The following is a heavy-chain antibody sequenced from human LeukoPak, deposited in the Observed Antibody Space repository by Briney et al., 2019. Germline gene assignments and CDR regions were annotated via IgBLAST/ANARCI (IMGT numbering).Heavy chain of an antibody. Sequence: GGSLRLSCAASGFTFSSYAMTWVRQAPGKGLEWVSHISGGGSSTYYADSVKGRFTISRDNSKNTLYLQMHSLRAEDTAVYYCAKRNDFGSHHVMPADNWGQGTLVTVSS. CDR1: GFTFSSYA. CDR3: AKRNDFGSHHVMPADN. CDR2: ISGGGSST. D-gene: IGHD3/OR15-3a*01. J-gene: IGHJ4*02. V-gene: IGHV3-23*01.